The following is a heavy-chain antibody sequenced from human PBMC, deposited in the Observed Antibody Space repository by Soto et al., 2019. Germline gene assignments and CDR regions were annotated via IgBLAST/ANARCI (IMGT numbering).Heavy chain of an antibody. CDR2: IYSGGST. V-gene: IGHV3-53*01. CDR3: AKDPRGGYQLFGY. Sequence: EVQVVESGGGLIQPGGSLRLSCAASGFTVSSTYMSWVRQAPGKGLEWISIIYSGGSTFYADSVKGRFTISRDNSKNTLYLQMNSLRAEDTAVYYCAKDPRGGYQLFGYWGQGTLVTVSS. J-gene: IGHJ4*02. D-gene: IGHD2-2*01. CDR1: GFTVSSTY.